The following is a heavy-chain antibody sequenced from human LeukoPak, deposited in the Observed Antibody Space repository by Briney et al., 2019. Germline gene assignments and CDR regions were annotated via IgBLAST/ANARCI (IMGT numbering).Heavy chain of an antibody. CDR1: GFTFSSYW. CDR2: TASDGSST. CDR3: ARGRPHGNDY. V-gene: IGHV3-74*01. D-gene: IGHD4-23*01. Sequence: GGSLRLSCAASGFTFSSYWMNWVRQAPGKGLVWVSRTASDGSSTTYADSVKGRFSISRDNAKNTLYLQMNSLRVEDTAVYYCARGRPHGNDYWGQGTLVTVSS. J-gene: IGHJ4*02.